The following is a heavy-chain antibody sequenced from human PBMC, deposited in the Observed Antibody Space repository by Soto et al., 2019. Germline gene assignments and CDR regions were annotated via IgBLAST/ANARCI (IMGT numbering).Heavy chain of an antibody. J-gene: IGHJ2*01. CDR3: ASLTRTPTVTTEDWYFDL. D-gene: IGHD4-17*01. Sequence: ASVKVSCKASGGTFSSYAISWVRQAPGQGLEWMGWISAYNGNTNYAQKLQGRVTMTTDTSTSTAYMELRSLRSDDTAVYYCASLTRTPTVTTEDWYFDLWGRGTLVTVSS. CDR2: ISAYNGNT. V-gene: IGHV1-18*01. CDR1: GGTFSSYA.